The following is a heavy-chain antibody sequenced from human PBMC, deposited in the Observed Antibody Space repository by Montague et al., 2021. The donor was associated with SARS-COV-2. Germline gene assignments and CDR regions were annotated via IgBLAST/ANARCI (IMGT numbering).Heavy chain of an antibody. D-gene: IGHD6-13*01. J-gene: IGHJ4*02. CDR2: IYYSGST. CDR1: GGSISSSSYY. CDR3: ARPKYSSSWYVDY. V-gene: IGHV4-39*01. Sequence: SETLSLTCTVSGGSISSSSYYWVWIRQPPGKGLDWIGSIYYSGSTYYNPSLKSRVTISVDTSKNQFSLKLSSVTAADTAVYYCARPKYSSSWYVDYWGQGTLVTVSS.